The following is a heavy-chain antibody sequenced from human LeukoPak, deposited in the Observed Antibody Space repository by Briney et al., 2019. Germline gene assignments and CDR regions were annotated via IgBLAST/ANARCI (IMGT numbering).Heavy chain of an antibody. CDR1: GYTFMSYG. CDR3: AKGRRVDADDHFDY. V-gene: IGHV1-18*01. CDR2: SSVYNGNT. J-gene: IGHJ4*02. D-gene: IGHD1-1*01. Sequence: GSVKVSCKASGYTFMSYGIHWVRQAPGQGLEWMGWSSVYNGNTNYAQKFQGRVTMTTDTSTDTAYMELRNLLFDDTAVYYCAKGRRVDADDHFDYWGQGTLVTVSS.